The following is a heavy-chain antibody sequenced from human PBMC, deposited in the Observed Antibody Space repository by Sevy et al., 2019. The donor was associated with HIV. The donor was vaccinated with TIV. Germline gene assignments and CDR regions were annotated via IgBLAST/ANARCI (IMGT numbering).Heavy chain of an antibody. Sequence: GGSLRLSCAASGFTFDEYVMHWVRQAPGKGLEWVSGISWNSGTIGYADSVKGRFTISRDNAKNSLYLQMNSLRAEDTAFYYCAKGGATEFDYWGQGTLVTVSS. J-gene: IGHJ4*02. D-gene: IGHD1-26*01. V-gene: IGHV3-9*01. CDR3: AKGGATEFDY. CDR1: GFTFDEYV. CDR2: ISWNSGTI.